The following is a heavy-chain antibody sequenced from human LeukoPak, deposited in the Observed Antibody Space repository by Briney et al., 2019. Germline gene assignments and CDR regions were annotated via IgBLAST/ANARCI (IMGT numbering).Heavy chain of an antibody. Sequence: SETLSLTCTVSGGSISSYYWSWIRQPPGKGLEWIGRIYTSGSTNYNPSLQSRVTMSVDTSKEQFSLKLSSVTAADTAVYYCARKRFLEWPGEGKGLIWFDPGGQEPWSPSPQ. V-gene: IGHV4-4*07. J-gene: IGHJ5*02. CDR3: ARKRFLEWPGEGKGLIWFDP. CDR1: GGSISSYY. CDR2: IYTSGST. D-gene: IGHD3-3*01.